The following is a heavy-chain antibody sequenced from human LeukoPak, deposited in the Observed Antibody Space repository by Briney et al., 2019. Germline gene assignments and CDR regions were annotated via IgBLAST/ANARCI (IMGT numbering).Heavy chain of an antibody. CDR1: GGSFSGYY. CDR3: ARYYYGSGSYYFFDY. J-gene: IGHJ4*02. D-gene: IGHD3-10*01. V-gene: IGHV4-34*01. CDR2: INHSGST. Sequence: SETLSLTCAVYGGSFSGYYWSWIRQPPGKGLEWIGEINHSGSTNYNPSLKSRVTISVDTSKNQFSLKLSSVTAADTAVYYCARYYYGSGSYYFFDYWAREPWSPSPQ.